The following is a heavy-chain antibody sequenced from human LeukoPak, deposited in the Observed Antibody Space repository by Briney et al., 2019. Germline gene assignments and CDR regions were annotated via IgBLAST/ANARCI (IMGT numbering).Heavy chain of an antibody. J-gene: IGHJ4*02. CDR3: AINGGGDSGYGNFDY. Sequence: GGSLRLSCAASGFTFSSYAMSWVRQVPGKGLDGFSPTSSSDDGTYHADSVRGRFTISRDNAKNSLYLQMNSLRAEDTAFYYCAINGGGDSGYGNFDYWGQGTLVTVSS. V-gene: IGHV3-23*01. CDR1: GFTFSSYA. D-gene: IGHD5-12*01. CDR2: TSSSDDGT.